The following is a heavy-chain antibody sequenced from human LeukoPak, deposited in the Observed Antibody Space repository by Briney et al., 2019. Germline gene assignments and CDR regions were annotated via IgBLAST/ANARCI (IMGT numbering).Heavy chain of an antibody. Sequence: GGSLTLSCSPSGLNFSSYWMHWVRHAPGKGRVWVSRIHSDGIGTSYADSVRGRFIISRDNAKNTLYLQMNSLRAEDTAVYYCARDQGSFDYWGQGTLVTVSS. V-gene: IGHV3-74*01. J-gene: IGHJ4*02. CDR1: GLNFSSYW. CDR3: ARDQGSFDY. CDR2: IHSDGIGT.